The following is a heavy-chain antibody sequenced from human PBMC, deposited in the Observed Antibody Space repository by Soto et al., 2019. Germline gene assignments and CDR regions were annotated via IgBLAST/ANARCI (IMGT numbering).Heavy chain of an antibody. Sequence: QVQLVQSGAEVKKPGSSVKVSCKASGGTFSSYAISWVRQAPGQGLEWMGGIIPIFGTANYAQKFQGRVTITADKPTSTPYMELSRLRYADAAVYYCARGSGYCSSTSCYKAQGYCSGGSCYGVVYWGQGTLVTVSS. CDR3: ARGSGYCSSTSCYKAQGYCSGGSCYGVVY. V-gene: IGHV1-69*06. J-gene: IGHJ4*02. CDR1: GGTFSSYA. D-gene: IGHD2-15*01. CDR2: IIPIFGTA.